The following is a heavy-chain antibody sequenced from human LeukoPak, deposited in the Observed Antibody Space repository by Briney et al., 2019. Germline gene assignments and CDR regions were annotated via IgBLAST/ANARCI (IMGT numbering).Heavy chain of an antibody. CDR2: INHSGST. J-gene: IGHJ4*02. CDR1: GGSFSGYY. D-gene: IGHD3-22*01. Sequence: KPSETLSLTCAVYGGSFSGYYRSWIRQPPGKGLEWIGEINHSGSTNYNPSLKSRVTISVDTSKNQFSLKLSSVTAADTAVYYCARVRKQAMIVVVITKGGYFDYWGQGTLVTVSS. CDR3: ARVRKQAMIVVVITKGGYFDY. V-gene: IGHV4-34*01.